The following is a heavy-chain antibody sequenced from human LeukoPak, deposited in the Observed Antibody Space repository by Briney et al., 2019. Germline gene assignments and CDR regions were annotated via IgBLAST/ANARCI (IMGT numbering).Heavy chain of an antibody. V-gene: IGHV3-23*01. CDR1: GFTFSNYA. CDR2: ISGSGGST. D-gene: IGHD3-3*01. J-gene: IGHJ4*02. CDR3: AKDVAKMYYDFWSGTPCFDY. Sequence: GGSLRLSCAASGFTFSNYAMSWVRQAPGKGPEWVSAISGSGGSTYYADSVKGRFTISSDNSENTLYLQMNSPRVEDTAVYYCAKDVAKMYYDFWSGTPCFDYWGQGTLVTVSS.